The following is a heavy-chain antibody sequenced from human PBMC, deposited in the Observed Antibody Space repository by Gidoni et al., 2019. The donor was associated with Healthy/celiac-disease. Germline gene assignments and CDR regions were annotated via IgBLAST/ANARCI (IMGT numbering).Heavy chain of an antibody. Sequence: QVQLVQSWASVTKPGASVKVSCKASRYTFTVYYMHWLRQAPGQGLEWMGWINPNSGGTNYAQKCQGWVTMTRDTSISTAYMELSRLRSDDTAVYYCARDCRRLWSGYPAGGNYYYYMDVWGKGTTVTVSS. D-gene: IGHD3-3*01. J-gene: IGHJ6*03. V-gene: IGHV1-2*04. CDR2: INPNSGGT. CDR1: RYTFTVYY. CDR3: ARDCRRLWSGYPAGGNYYYYMDV.